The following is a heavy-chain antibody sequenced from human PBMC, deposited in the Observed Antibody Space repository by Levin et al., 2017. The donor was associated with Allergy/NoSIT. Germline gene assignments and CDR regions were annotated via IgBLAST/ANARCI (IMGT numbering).Heavy chain of an antibody. CDR2: ISSSSSTI. V-gene: IGHV3-48*02. CDR3: VKGYCSGGSCYGFDY. Sequence: GGSLRLSCAASGFTFSSYSMNWVRQAPGKGLEWVSYISSSSSTIYYADSVKGRFTISRDNAKNSLYLQMNSLRDEDTAVYYCVKGYCSGGSCYGFDYWGQGTLVTVSS. J-gene: IGHJ4*02. CDR1: GFTFSSYS. D-gene: IGHD2-15*01.